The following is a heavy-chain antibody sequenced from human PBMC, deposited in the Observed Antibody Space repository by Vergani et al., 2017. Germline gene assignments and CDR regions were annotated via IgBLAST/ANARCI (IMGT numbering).Heavy chain of an antibody. V-gene: IGHV3-23*01. D-gene: IGHD3-22*01. CDR3: AKDYYDSSGYYPRGAFDI. CDR1: GFTFSSYA. Sequence: EVQLLESGGGLVQPGGSLRLSCAASGFTFSSYAMSWVRQAPGKGLEWVSAISGSGGSTYYADSVKGRFTISRDNSKNKLYLQMNSLRAEDTAVYYCAKDYYDSSGYYPRGAFDIWGQGTMVTVSS. J-gene: IGHJ3*02. CDR2: ISGSGGST.